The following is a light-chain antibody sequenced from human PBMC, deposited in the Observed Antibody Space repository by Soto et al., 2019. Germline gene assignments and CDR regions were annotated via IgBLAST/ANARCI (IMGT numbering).Light chain of an antibody. Sequence: QSVLTQPPSASGTPGQRVTISCSGSTSNIGSHTVNWFQQLPGTAPKLLIYNNDQWPSGVPDRFSGSRSGTSASLAISGLQSEDEADYYCAAWDDSLNAWVFGGGTKLTVL. J-gene: IGLJ3*02. CDR1: TSNIGSHT. CDR2: NND. CDR3: AAWDDSLNAWV. V-gene: IGLV1-44*01.